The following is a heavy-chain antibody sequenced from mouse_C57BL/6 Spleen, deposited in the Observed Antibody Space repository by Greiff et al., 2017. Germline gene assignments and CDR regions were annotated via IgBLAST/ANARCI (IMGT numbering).Heavy chain of an antibody. CDR3: ARKLRNYVAWFAY. CDR2: INPNNGGT. V-gene: IGHV1-26*01. J-gene: IGHJ3*01. D-gene: IGHD2-1*01. CDR1: GYTFTDYY. Sequence: VQLQQSGPELVKPGASVKISCKASGYTFTDYYMNWVKQSHGKSLEWIGDINPNNGGTSYNQKFKGKATLTVDKSSSTAYMELRSLTSEDSAVYYCARKLRNYVAWFAYWGQGTLVTVSA.